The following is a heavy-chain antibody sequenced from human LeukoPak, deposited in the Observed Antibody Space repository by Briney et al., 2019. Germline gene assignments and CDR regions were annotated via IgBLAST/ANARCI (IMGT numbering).Heavy chain of an antibody. CDR3: ARDLLLWFGELSGDSDY. Sequence: PGGSLRLSCATSGFTFSSSAMSWVRQAPGKGLAWVSTISGSGGGTYYADSVKGRFTISRDNSKNTLHLQMNSLRAEDTAVYYCARDLLLWFGELSGDSDYWGQGTLVTVSS. J-gene: IGHJ4*02. V-gene: IGHV3-23*01. D-gene: IGHD3-10*01. CDR1: GFTFSSSA. CDR2: ISGSGGGT.